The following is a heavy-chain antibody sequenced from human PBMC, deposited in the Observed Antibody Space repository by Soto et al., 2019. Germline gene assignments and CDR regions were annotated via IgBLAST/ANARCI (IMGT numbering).Heavy chain of an antibody. J-gene: IGHJ5*01. V-gene: IGHV2-26*01. CDR1: GFSLSNARMG. Sequence: QVTLKESGPVLVKPTETLTLTCTVSGFSLSNARMGVRWIRQPTGKALEWLAHIFSNDEKSYSTSLKSRLTISKDTSKSQVVLTMTNIDPVDTATYYCARICWGSWVSRDNWFDSWGQGTLVTVSS. CDR2: IFSNDEK. CDR3: ARICWGSWVSRDNWFDS. D-gene: IGHD3-16*01.